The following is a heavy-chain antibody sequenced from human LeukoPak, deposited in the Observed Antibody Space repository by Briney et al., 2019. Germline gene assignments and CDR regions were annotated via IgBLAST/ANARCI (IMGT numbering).Heavy chain of an antibody. V-gene: IGHV4-34*01. J-gene: IGHJ4*02. Sequence: SETLSLTCAVYGGSFSGYYWSWIRQPPGKGLEWIGEINHSGSTNYNPSLKSRVTISVDTSKNQFSLKLSSVTAADTAVYYCARDLYSYGYSVQDYWGQGTLVTVSS. CDR1: GGSFSGYY. CDR2: INHSGST. D-gene: IGHD5-18*01. CDR3: ARDLYSYGYSVQDY.